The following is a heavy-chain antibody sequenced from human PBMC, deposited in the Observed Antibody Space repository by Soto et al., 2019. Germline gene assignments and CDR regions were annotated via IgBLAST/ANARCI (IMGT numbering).Heavy chain of an antibody. Sequence: PSETLSLTCTVSGGSISSGGYYWSWIRQHPGKGLEWIGYIYYSGSTYYNPSLKSRVTISVDTSKNQFSLKLSSVTAADTAVYYCARGPPNYCSSTSCYIKGIDYWGQGTLVTVSS. D-gene: IGHD2-2*02. J-gene: IGHJ4*02. CDR1: GGSISSGGYY. CDR3: ARGPPNYCSSTSCYIKGIDY. CDR2: IYYSGST. V-gene: IGHV4-31*03.